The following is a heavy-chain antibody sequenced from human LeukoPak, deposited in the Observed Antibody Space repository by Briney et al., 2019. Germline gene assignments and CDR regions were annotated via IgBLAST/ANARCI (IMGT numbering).Heavy chain of an antibody. CDR1: GYTFTSNY. V-gene: IGHV1-46*01. Sequence: ASVKVSCKAFGYTFTSNYMHWVRQAPGQGPEWMGVISPSGGSTTYAQKFQGRVTLTRDMSTSTDYMELSSLRSEDTAVYYCARGSSSWPNWFDPWGQGTLVTVSS. CDR2: ISPSGGST. D-gene: IGHD6-13*01. J-gene: IGHJ5*02. CDR3: ARGSSSWPNWFDP.